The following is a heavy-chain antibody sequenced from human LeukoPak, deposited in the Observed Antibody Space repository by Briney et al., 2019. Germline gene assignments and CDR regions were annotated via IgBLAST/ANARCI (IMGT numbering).Heavy chain of an antibody. V-gene: IGHV3-7*03. CDR1: GFTFSSYA. CDR3: ARDHVAPGLIFDY. CDR2: INQDGSEK. J-gene: IGHJ4*02. Sequence: GRSLRLSCAASGFTFSSYAMHWVRQAPGKGLEWVANINQDGSEKHYVDSVKGRFTISRDNAKNSLYLEMSSLRAEDTAVYYCARDHVAPGLIFDYWGQGTLVTVSS. D-gene: IGHD3-16*01.